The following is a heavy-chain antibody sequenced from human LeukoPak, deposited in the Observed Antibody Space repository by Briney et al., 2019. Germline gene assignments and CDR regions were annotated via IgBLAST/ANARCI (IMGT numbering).Heavy chain of an antibody. V-gene: IGHV1-24*01. D-gene: IGHD2-8*01. CDR1: GYTLTQLS. CDR3: ANAHYMYGIAFFDT. Sequence: GASVKVSCKVSGYTLTQLSIHWVRQAPGKGLEWMGGFDPEDGETMYTQNLQGRVTMTEDTSTETAYMELTSLRSEDTAVYFCANAHYMYGIAFFDTWGQGTLVTVSS. J-gene: IGHJ5*02. CDR2: FDPEDGET.